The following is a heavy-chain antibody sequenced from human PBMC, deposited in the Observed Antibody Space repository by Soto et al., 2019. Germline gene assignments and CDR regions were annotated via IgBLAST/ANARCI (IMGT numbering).Heavy chain of an antibody. Sequence: SETLSLTCAVSGYSISSSNWWGWIRQPPGKGLEWIGYNPSLKSRVTVSVDTSKNQFSLKLTSVTAADTAVYFCVSHRNYIVVSGSFFDYWSQGTLVTAPQ. V-gene: IGHV4-28*01. J-gene: IGHJ4*02. CDR1: GYSISSSNW. D-gene: IGHD6-19*01. CDR3: VSHRNYIVVSGSFFDY.